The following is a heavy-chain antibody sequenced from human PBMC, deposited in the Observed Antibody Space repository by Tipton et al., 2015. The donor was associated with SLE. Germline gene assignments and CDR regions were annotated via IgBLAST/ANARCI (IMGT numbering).Heavy chain of an antibody. V-gene: IGHV4-59*07. D-gene: IGHD3-22*01. J-gene: IGHJ4*02. CDR1: GASISDNY. Sequence: TLSLTCTVSGASISDNYWSWIRQPTGKRLEWIGYIYSTLSTNYNPSLQNRVTISVDTSKNQFSLKLSSVTAADTAVYYCARTSHYYDSSGYTLFDYWGQGTLVTVSS. CDR2: IYSTLST. CDR3: ARTSHYYDSSGYTLFDY.